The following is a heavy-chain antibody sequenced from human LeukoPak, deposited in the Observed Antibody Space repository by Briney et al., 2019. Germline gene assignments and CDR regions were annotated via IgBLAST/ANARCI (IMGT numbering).Heavy chain of an antibody. CDR3: ARDRRRYYDILTGYLNDDAFDT. Sequence: SETLSLTCAVYGGSFSGYYWSWIRQPPGKGLEWIGEINHSGSTNYDPSLKSRVTISVDTSKNQFSLKLSSVTAADTAVYYCARDRRRYYDILTGYLNDDAFDTWGQGTMVTVSS. V-gene: IGHV4-34*01. CDR2: INHSGST. D-gene: IGHD3-9*01. CDR1: GGSFSGYY. J-gene: IGHJ3*02.